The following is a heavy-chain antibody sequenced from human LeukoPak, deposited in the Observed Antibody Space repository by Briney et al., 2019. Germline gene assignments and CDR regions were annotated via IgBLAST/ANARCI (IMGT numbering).Heavy chain of an antibody. CDR1: GGSISSGGYY. Sequence: PSQTLSLTCTVSGGSISSGGYYWSWIRQPPGKGLEWIGYIYHSGSTYYNPSLKSRVTISVDRSKNQFSLKLSSVTAADTAVYYCAGVVVSAFDIWGQGTMVTVSS. J-gene: IGHJ3*02. CDR2: IYHSGST. CDR3: AGVVVSAFDI. V-gene: IGHV4-30-2*01. D-gene: IGHD2-15*01.